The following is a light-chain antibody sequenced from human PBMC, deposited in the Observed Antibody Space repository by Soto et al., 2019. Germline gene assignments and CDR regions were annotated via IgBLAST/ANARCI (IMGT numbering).Light chain of an antibody. V-gene: IGKV3-20*01. CDR2: GAS. Sequence: EIVLTQSPGTLSLSPGERATLSCRASQSVSSSYLAWYQQKPGQAPRLLIYGASSRATGIPDRFSGSGSGTDLTLTISRLEPEEFAVYYCQPYDSSPLNFGGGTKLEIK. CDR3: QPYDSSPLN. J-gene: IGKJ4*01. CDR1: QSVSSSY.